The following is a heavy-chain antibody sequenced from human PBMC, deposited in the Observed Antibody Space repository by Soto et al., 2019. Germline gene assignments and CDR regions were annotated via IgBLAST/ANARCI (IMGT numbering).Heavy chain of an antibody. J-gene: IGHJ4*02. CDR3: AREKGVGATHPFDY. CDR1: GFTFSSYY. CDR2: INPSGGST. Sequence: QVQLVESGGGVVQPGRSLRLSCAASGFTFSSYYMHWVRQAPGQGLEWMGIINPSGGSTSYAQKFQGRVTMTRDTYTSTVYMELSSLRSEDTAVYYCAREKGVGATHPFDYWGQGTLVTVSS. D-gene: IGHD1-26*01. V-gene: IGHV1-46*01.